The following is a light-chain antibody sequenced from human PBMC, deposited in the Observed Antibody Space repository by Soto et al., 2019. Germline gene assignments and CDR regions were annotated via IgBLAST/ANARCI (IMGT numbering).Light chain of an antibody. CDR2: GAS. Sequence: IGMTQSPATLSVSPGETATLSCRASQSVRDNLAWYQQKPGQAPRLLIYGASTRVTGIPARFSGSGSGTEFTLTISSLQSEDFAVYYCQHYNSWPPLFGPGTKVDIK. CDR3: QHYNSWPPL. CDR1: QSVRDN. V-gene: IGKV3-15*01. J-gene: IGKJ3*01.